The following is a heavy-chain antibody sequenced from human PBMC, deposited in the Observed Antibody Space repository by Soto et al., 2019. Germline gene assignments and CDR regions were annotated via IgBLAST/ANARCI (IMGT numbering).Heavy chain of an antibody. CDR2: IYHSGST. CDR3: ARESQVNYYDSSGYLDY. V-gene: IGHV4-30-2*01. D-gene: IGHD3-22*01. J-gene: IGHJ4*02. CDR1: GGTIGDYY. Sequence: SETLSLTCSISGGTIGDYYWSWIRQPPGKGLEWIGYIYHSGSTYYNPSLKSRVTISVDRSKNQFSLKLSSVTAADTAVYYCARESQVNYYDSSGYLDYWGQGTLVTVSS.